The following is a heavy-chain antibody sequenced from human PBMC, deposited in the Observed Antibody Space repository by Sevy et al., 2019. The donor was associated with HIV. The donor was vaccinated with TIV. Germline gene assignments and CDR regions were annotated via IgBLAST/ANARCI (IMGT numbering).Heavy chain of an antibody. Sequence: GGSLRFSCAASGFTFSGSAMHWVRQASGKGLEWVGRIRSKANSYATAYAASVKGRFTISRDDSKNTAYLQMNSLKTEDTAVYYCTSHGTTRGGFDDYWGQGTLVTVSS. CDR2: IRSKANSYAT. CDR1: GFTFSGSA. V-gene: IGHV3-73*01. CDR3: TSHGTTRGGFDDY. D-gene: IGHD1-1*01. J-gene: IGHJ4*02.